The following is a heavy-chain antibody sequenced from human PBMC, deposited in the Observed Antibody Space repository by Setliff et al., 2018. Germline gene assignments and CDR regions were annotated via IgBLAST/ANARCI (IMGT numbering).Heavy chain of an antibody. V-gene: IGHV3-23*01. CDR1: GLTFNSYA. CDR2: VSVSGDNT. Sequence: LRLSCAASGLTFNSYAMSWVRQAPVKGLEWVSSVSVSGDNTYYTDSVKGRFTTSRDNSKNTLSLQMSSLRTEDTAIYFCAGQGPIFGSGLIPGFDQWGQGTMVTVSS. D-gene: IGHD3-3*01. J-gene: IGHJ4*02. CDR3: AGQGPIFGSGLIPGFDQ.